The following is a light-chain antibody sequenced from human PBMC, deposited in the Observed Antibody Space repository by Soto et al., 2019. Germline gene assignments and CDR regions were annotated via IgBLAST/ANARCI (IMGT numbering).Light chain of an antibody. CDR1: QSISGT. J-gene: IGKJ1*01. Sequence: EIVVTHSPTTLSVSPGERSNLSCRASQSISGTLAWYQQKPGQAHRLLIHGASTRAPGFPDRFSGSGSGTDFTLTISRLQSEDFAVYYCQQYNNWPWTFGPGTKVDI. CDR2: GAS. CDR3: QQYNNWPWT. V-gene: IGKV3-15*01.